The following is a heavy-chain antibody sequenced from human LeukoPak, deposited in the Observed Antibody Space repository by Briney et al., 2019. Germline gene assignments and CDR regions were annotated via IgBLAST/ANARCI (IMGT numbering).Heavy chain of an antibody. Sequence: GGSLRLSCTATGFTVSTNYMNWVRQAPGKGLEWVSVIYTGGSTYYVDSVRGRFNISRDNSKNTVYLQMNSLRPEDTAVYYCARAEVLSFFDSWGQGTLVTVSS. J-gene: IGHJ4*02. CDR1: GFTVSTNY. CDR3: ARAEVLSFFDS. V-gene: IGHV3-66*02. D-gene: IGHD4/OR15-4a*01. CDR2: IYTGGST.